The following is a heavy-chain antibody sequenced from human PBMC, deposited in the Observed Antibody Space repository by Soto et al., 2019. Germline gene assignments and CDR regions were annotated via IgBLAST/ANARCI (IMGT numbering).Heavy chain of an antibody. CDR1: GGSLNNYY. Sequence: SETLSLTCTVSGGSLNNYYWSWIRQPPGKGLEWIGYVYYSGSTYYNPSLKSRVTISVDTSKNQFSLKLTSVTAADTAVYYCASPKIAFYNWFDPWGQGTLVTVSS. CDR2: VYYSGST. J-gene: IGHJ5*02. CDR3: ASPKIAFYNWFDP. D-gene: IGHD3-3*02. V-gene: IGHV4-59*08.